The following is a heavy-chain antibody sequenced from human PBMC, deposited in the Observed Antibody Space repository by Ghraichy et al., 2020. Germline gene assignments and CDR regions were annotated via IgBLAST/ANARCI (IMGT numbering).Heavy chain of an antibody. D-gene: IGHD6-6*01. V-gene: IGHV3-23*01. Sequence: GESLNISCAASGFTFSSYAMSWVRQAPGKGLEWVSAISGSGGSTYYADSVKGRFTISRDNSKNTLYLQMNSLRAEDTAVYYCAKGRDSSSSYDFDYWGQGTLVTVSS. CDR1: GFTFSSYA. CDR3: AKGRDSSSSYDFDY. J-gene: IGHJ4*02. CDR2: ISGSGGST.